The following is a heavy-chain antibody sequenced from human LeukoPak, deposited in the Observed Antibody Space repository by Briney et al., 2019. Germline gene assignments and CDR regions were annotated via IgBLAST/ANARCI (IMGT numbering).Heavy chain of an antibody. CDR3: TTDLDY. V-gene: IGHV3-15*01. CDR2: IKSKSDGGTI. J-gene: IGHJ4*02. Sequence: GGSLRLSCAGSGFIFRDVWMSWVRQAPGKGLEWVGRIKSKSDGGTIDYAAPVKGRVTMSRDDSKKTFSLEMNNLKTEDTGVYYCTTDLDYWGQGTRVTVSS. CDR1: GFIFRDVW.